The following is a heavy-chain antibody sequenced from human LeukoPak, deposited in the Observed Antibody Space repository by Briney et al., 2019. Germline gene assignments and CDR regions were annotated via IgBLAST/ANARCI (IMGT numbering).Heavy chain of an antibody. CDR2: ISGSGCST. V-gene: IGHV3-23*01. J-gene: IGHJ6*04. CDR3: AKARPLGGAVRRVAMDV. D-gene: IGHD6-13*01. Sequence: GGSLRLSCAASGFTFSSYAMSWVRQSRGKGREGVSAISGSGCSTYYADSVKGRFTISRDNSKNTLYLKMNSLRAEDTAVYSCAKARPLGGAVRRVAMDVWGKGNTVTVSS. CDR1: GFTFSSYA.